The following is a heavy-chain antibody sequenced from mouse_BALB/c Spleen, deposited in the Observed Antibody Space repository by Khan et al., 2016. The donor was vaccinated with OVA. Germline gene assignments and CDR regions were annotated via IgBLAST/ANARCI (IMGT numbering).Heavy chain of an antibody. CDR3: ATLYGIPFAF. CDR1: GFNIKDTY. CDR2: IDPPNDVS. V-gene: IGHV14-3*02. Sequence: EVQLQQSGAELVKPGASVKLSCSASGFNIKDTYIHWMKQRPEQGLEWIGRIDPPNDVSKYGPKFQAKATLTADTSSNTAYLQLSSLTSEDTAVYYGATLYGIPFAFWGQGTLVSVSA. D-gene: IGHD2-1*01. J-gene: IGHJ3*01.